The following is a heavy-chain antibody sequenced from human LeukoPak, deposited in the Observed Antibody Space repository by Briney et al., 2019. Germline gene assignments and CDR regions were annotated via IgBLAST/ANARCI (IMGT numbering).Heavy chain of an antibody. D-gene: IGHD6-13*01. Sequence: SETLSLTCAVYGGSFSGYYWSWIRQPPGKGLEWIGEINHSGSTNYNPTLKSRVTISVDTSKNQFSLKLSSVTAADTAVYYCARGRAAAAYWGQGTLVTVSS. CDR2: INHSGST. CDR3: ARGRAAAAY. V-gene: IGHV4-34*01. J-gene: IGHJ4*02. CDR1: GGSFSGYY.